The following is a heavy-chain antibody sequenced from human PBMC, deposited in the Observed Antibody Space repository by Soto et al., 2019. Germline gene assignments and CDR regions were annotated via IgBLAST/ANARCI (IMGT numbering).Heavy chain of an antibody. D-gene: IGHD3-16*01. Sequence: QVQLQESGPGLVKPSETLSLTCTVSGGSISSYYWSWIRQPAGKGLEWIGRIYASGTTNYNPSLESRVTMSVDTSNNHFSLRLTSVTAADTAVYYCVRDGGGPGGVWGQGTLVTVSS. J-gene: IGHJ4*02. CDR1: GGSISSYY. CDR3: VRDGGGPGGV. CDR2: IYASGTT. V-gene: IGHV4-4*07.